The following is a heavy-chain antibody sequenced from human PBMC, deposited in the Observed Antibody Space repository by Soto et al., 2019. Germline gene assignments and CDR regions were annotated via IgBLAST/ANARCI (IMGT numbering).Heavy chain of an antibody. Sequence: ASVKVSCKVSGYTLTELSMHWVRQAPGKGPEWMGGFDPEDGETIYAQKFQGRVTMTEDTSTDTAYMELSSLRSEDTAVYYCATRPVTYYYDSSGYYGRDYWGQGTLVTVSS. CDR3: ATRPVTYYYDSSGYYGRDY. D-gene: IGHD3-22*01. CDR2: FDPEDGET. J-gene: IGHJ4*02. CDR1: GYTLTELS. V-gene: IGHV1-24*01.